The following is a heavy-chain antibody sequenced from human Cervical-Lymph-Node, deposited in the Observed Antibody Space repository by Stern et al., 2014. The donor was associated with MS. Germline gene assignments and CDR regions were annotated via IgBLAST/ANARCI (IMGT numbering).Heavy chain of an antibody. Sequence: QITLKESGPTLVKPTETLRLTCTFSGFSLRTNGVAVGWIRQTPGKALEFLALIYWDGDKRYNPSLKRRLTITTDTSQSQVVLTMTNMDPVDTATYYCAHSDGSSWTSEYFQHWGQGTLVTVSS. CDR3: AHSDGSSWTSEYFQH. CDR2: IYWDGDK. V-gene: IGHV2-5*02. CDR1: GFSLRTNGVA. J-gene: IGHJ1*01. D-gene: IGHD6-13*01.